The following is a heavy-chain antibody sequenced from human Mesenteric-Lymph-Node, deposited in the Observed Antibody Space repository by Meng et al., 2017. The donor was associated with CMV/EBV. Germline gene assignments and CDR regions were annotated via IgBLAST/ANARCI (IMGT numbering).Heavy chain of an antibody. J-gene: IGHJ6*02. CDR3: AREFRLELVYGMDV. D-gene: IGHD1-7*01. Sequence: GGSLRLSCAASGFSFSSYGMNLVRQAPGKGLEWVAFIRYDGTKKDHVDSVKGRFTISRDNSKNTLFLQMNSLRAEDTAVYYCAREFRLELVYGMDVWGQGTTVTVSS. V-gene: IGHV3-30*02. CDR2: IRYDGTKK. CDR1: GFSFSSYG.